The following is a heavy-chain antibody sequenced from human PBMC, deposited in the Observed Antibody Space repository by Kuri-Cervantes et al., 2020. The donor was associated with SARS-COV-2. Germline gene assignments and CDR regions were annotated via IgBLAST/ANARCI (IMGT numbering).Heavy chain of an antibody. CDR1: GFTVSSNY. V-gene: IGHV3-53*01. CDR3: ARDRSIAARPASYYYYMDV. J-gene: IGHJ6*03. CDR2: IYSGGST. D-gene: IGHD6-6*01. Sequence: GGSLRLSCAASGFTVSSNYMSWVRQAPGKGLEWVSVIYSGGSTYYADSVKGRFTISRDNSKNTLYLQMNSLRAEDTAVYYRARDRSIAARPASYYYYMDVWGKGTTVTVSS.